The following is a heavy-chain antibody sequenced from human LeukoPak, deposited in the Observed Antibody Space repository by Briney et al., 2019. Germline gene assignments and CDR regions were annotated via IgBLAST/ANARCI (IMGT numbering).Heavy chain of an antibody. CDR1: GNSISSGYY. CDR3: ARLPTVTFFDY. CDR2: IYYSGST. V-gene: IGHV4-38-2*02. D-gene: IGHD4-17*01. Sequence: SETLSLTCTVSGNSISSGYYWGWIRQPPGKGLEWIGSIYYSGSTYYNPSLKSRVTISVDTSKNQFSLKLSSVTAADTAVYYCARLPTVTFFDYWGQGTLVTVSS. J-gene: IGHJ4*02.